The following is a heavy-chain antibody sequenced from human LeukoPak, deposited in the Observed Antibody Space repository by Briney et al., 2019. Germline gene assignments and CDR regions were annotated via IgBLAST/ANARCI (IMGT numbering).Heavy chain of an antibody. D-gene: IGHD4-17*01. V-gene: IGHV3-23*01. CDR2: ISGSGGST. CDR3: AGARYGDYVFSD. J-gene: IGHJ4*02. Sequence: PGGSLRLSCAASGFTFSSYAMSWVRQAPGKGLEWVSAISGSGGSTYYADSVKGRFTISRDNSKNTLYLQMNSLRAEDTAVYYCAGARYGDYVFSDWGQGTLVTVSS. CDR1: GFTFSSYA.